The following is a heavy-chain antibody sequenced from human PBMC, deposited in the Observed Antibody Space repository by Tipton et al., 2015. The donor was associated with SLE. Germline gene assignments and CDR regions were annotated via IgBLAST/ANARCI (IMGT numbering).Heavy chain of an antibody. Sequence: SLRLSCTVSGGSINPHYWSWVRQAPGKGLEWVSAISGSGGSTYYADSVKGRFTISRDNSKNTLYLQMNSLRAEDTAVYYCAKEPGGVTLGYWGQGTLVTVSS. D-gene: IGHD2-21*02. CDR1: GGSINPHY. CDR2: ISGSGGST. J-gene: IGHJ4*02. V-gene: IGHV3-23*01. CDR3: AKEPGGVTLGY.